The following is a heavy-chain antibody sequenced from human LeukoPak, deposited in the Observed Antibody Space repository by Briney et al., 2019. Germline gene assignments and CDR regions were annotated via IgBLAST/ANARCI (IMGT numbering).Heavy chain of an antibody. V-gene: IGHV4-61*02. Sequence: SQTLSLTCTVSGGSIRSGSYHWSWIRQPAGKGLEWIGRIYTSGSTNYNPSLKSRVTISVDTSKNQFSLKLSSVTAADTAVYYCARAPLSHWSGFDYWGQRTLVTVSS. J-gene: IGHJ4*02. D-gene: IGHD3-3*01. CDR2: IYTSGST. CDR1: GGSIRSGSYH. CDR3: ARAPLSHWSGFDY.